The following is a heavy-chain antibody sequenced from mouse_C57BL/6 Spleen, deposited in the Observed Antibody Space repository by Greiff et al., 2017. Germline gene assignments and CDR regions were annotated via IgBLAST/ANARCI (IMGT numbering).Heavy chain of an antibody. CDR1: GYTFTSYW. V-gene: IGHV1-52*01. D-gene: IGHD1-1*01. Sequence: QVQLKQPGAELVRPGSSVKLSCKASGYTFTSYWMHWVKQRPIQGLEWIGNIDPSDSETHYNQKFKDKSTLTVDKSSSTAYMQLSSLTSEDSAVYYCTRSRYYYGSSYGWYFDVWGTGTTVTVSS. J-gene: IGHJ1*03. CDR2: IDPSDSET. CDR3: TRSRYYYGSSYGWYFDV.